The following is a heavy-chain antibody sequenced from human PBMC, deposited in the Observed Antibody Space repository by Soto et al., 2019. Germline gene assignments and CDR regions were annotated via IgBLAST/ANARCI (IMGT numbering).Heavy chain of an antibody. CDR3: ATGVYTAKAGY. Sequence: VQLVESGGGLIQPGGSLRLSCAASGFTVSSNHMTWIRQAPGRGPEWVSTIYHGGNTYYADSVKGRFAISRDNSKNMLYLHMTSRSAEDTAVSFFATGVYTAKAGYWGQGTLVTVSS. CDR2: IYHGGNT. CDR1: GFTVSSNH. J-gene: IGHJ4*02. D-gene: IGHD2-21*02. V-gene: IGHV3-53*01.